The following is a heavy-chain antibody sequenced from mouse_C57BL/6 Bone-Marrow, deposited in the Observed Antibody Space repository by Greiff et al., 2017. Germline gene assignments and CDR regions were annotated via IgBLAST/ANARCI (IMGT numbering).Heavy chain of an antibody. Sequence: VTLVESGAELVRPGTSVKVSCTASGYAFTDYLIEWVKQRHGQGLEWIGVINPGCGGTNYNEKFKGKATLTADKSSSTAYMQVSSLTSEDSAVYFCARGDYVDYWGQGTTLTV. V-gene: IGHV1-54*01. CDR3: ARGDYVDY. J-gene: IGHJ2*01. CDR1: GYAFTDYL. CDR2: INPGCGGT.